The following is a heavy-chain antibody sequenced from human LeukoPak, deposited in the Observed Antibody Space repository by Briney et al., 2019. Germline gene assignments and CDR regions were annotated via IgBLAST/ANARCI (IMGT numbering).Heavy chain of an antibody. Sequence: SETLSLTCTVSGGSISSSSYYWGWIRQPPGKGLEWIGSIYYSGSTYYNPSLKSRVTISVDTSKNQFSLKLSSVTAADTAVYYCARFGYSSGRGYYFDYWGQGTLVTVSS. J-gene: IGHJ4*02. CDR2: IYYSGST. V-gene: IGHV4-39*07. CDR1: GGSISSSSYY. D-gene: IGHD6-19*01. CDR3: ARFGYSSGRGYYFDY.